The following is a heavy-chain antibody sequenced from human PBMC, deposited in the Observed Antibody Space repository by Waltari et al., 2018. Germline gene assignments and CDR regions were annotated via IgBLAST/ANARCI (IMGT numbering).Heavy chain of an antibody. Sequence: EVQLVESGGGLVQPGGSLRLSCAASGFTFSSYWMHWVRQAPGKGLVWVSRINTGGSSTSDADAVKGRFTIARDNAKNTLYLQMNSLRAEDTAVYYCARDGLYSYGFGAFDIWGQGTMVTVSS. J-gene: IGHJ3*02. CDR2: INTGGSST. CDR3: ARDGLYSYGFGAFDI. V-gene: IGHV3-74*01. CDR1: GFTFSSYW. D-gene: IGHD5-18*01.